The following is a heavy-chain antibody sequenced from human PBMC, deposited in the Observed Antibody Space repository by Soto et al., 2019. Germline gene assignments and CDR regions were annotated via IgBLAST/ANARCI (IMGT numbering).Heavy chain of an antibody. J-gene: IGHJ4*02. Sequence: PGESQKNCCKGSGYSFTSYWISWVRQIPGKGLEWMGRIDPSDSYTNYSPSFQGHVTISADKSISTAYLQWSSLKASDTAMYYCARLQAAAGDNDLTFDYWGQGTLVTAPQ. D-gene: IGHD6-13*01. CDR3: ARLQAAAGDNDLTFDY. CDR2: IDPSDSYT. CDR1: GYSFTSYW. V-gene: IGHV5-10-1*01.